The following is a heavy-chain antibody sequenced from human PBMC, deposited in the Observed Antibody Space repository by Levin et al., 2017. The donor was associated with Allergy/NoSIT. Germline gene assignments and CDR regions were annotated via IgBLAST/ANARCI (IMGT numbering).Heavy chain of an antibody. Sequence: SQTLSLTCTVSGGSISSYYWSWIRQPPGKGLEWIGYIYYSGSTNYNPSLKSRVTISVDTSKNQFSLKLSSVTAADTAVYYCAREGGHGMDVWGQGTTVTVSS. CDR3: AREGGHGMDV. J-gene: IGHJ6*02. V-gene: IGHV4-59*01. CDR1: GGSISSYY. CDR2: IYYSGST. D-gene: IGHD3-16*01.